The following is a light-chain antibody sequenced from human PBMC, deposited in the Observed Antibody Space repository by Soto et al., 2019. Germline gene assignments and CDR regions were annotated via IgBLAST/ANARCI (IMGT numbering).Light chain of an antibody. CDR3: QQSYSTPLT. CDR1: QSVSNY. Sequence: DIQMTQSPSSLSVSVGDRVTITCRASQSVSNYLNWYQQKPGKAPKLLIYAASSLQSGVASGFSGSGSGTDFTLTISSLQPEDFATYYCQQSYSTPLTFGGGTTVEIK. V-gene: IGKV1-39*01. CDR2: AAS. J-gene: IGKJ4*01.